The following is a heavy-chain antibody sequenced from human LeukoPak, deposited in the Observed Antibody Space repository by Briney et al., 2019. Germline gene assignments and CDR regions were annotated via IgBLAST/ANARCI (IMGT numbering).Heavy chain of an antibody. CDR1: GGSISSSSYY. J-gene: IGHJ3*02. D-gene: IGHD5-24*01. Sequence: SETLSLTCTVSGGSISSSSYYWGWIRQPPGKGLEWIGSIYYSGSTYYNPSLKSRVTISVDTSKNQFSLKLSSVTAADTAVYYCARGRDDAFDIWGQGTMVTVSS. CDR2: IYYSGST. CDR3: ARGRDDAFDI. V-gene: IGHV4-39*01.